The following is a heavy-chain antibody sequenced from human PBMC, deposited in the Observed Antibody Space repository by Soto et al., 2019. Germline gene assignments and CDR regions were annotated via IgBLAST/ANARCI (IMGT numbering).Heavy chain of an antibody. CDR2: INPSGGST. V-gene: IGHV1-46*01. J-gene: IGHJ4*02. Sequence: QVQLVQSGAEVKKPGASVKVSCKASGYTFTSYYMHWVRQAPGQGLEWMGIINPSGGSTSYAQMFQGGVTMNRDTSTSTVYRGLSSLRSEDTAVYYCAGGIPELRRDGCNVGYWGQGTLVTVSS. CDR3: AGGIPELRRDGCNVGY. CDR1: GYTFTSYY. D-gene: IGHD3-10*01.